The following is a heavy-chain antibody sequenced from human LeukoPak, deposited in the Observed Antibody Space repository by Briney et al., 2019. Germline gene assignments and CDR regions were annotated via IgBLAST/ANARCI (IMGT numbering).Heavy chain of an antibody. CDR1: GYSFTTYW. CDR2: ISPDDSEI. D-gene: IGHD1-26*01. V-gene: IGHV5-51*01. CDR3: ARHEGSGSYYSY. Sequence: HRESLKISCKGSGYSFTTYWIAWVRQMPGRGLEWMGIISPDDSEIRYSPSFRDQVTISADKSTSTAYLQWSRLKASDTAIYYCARHEGSGSYYSYWGQGTLVTVSS. J-gene: IGHJ4*02.